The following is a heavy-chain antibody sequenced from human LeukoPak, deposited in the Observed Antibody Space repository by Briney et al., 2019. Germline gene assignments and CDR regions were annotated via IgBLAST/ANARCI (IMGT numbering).Heavy chain of an antibody. V-gene: IGHV3-53*01. J-gene: IGHJ4*02. Sequence: GGSLRLSCAASGFTVSSNYMSWVRQAPGKGLEWVSVIYSGGSTYYADSVKGRFTISRDNSKNTLYLQMNSLRAEDTAVYYCARAGSHRNSGYDYWGQGILVTVSS. CDR1: GFTVSSNY. D-gene: IGHD5-12*01. CDR3: ARAGSHRNSGYDY. CDR2: IYSGGST.